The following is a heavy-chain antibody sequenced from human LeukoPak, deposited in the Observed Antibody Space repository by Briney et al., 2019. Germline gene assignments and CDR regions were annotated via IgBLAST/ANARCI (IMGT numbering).Heavy chain of an antibody. D-gene: IGHD3-10*01. V-gene: IGHV3-15*01. CDR1: GFTFTNAW. Sequence: PGGSVRLSCEASGFTFTNAWMSWVRQAPGKGLEWVGRIKSKTDGGTTDYTAPVKGRFTISRDDSKNTLYLQMNSLKTEDTAVYYCTIVRGVNLFDYWGQGTLVTVSS. J-gene: IGHJ4*02. CDR2: IKSKTDGGTT. CDR3: TIVRGVNLFDY.